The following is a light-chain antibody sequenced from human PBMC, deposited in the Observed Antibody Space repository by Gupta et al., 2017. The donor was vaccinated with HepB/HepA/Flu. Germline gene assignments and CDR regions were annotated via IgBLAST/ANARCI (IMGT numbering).Light chain of an antibody. Sequence: QSALTQPRSVSGSPGQSVTISCTGTSSDVGGYNYVSWYQQHPGKAPILIIYDVSKRPAGVPDRFSGSKAGNTASLTISGLQAEDEADYYCCSDAGSYTYVFGTGTKVTVL. CDR3: CSDAGSYTYV. V-gene: IGLV2-11*01. J-gene: IGLJ1*01. CDR2: DVS. CDR1: SSDVGGYNY.